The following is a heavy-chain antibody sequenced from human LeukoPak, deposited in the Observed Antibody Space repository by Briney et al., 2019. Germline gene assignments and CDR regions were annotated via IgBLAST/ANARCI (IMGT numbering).Heavy chain of an antibody. Sequence: SQTLSLTCAISGDSVSTDSANWNWIRQSPSRGLEWLGRTYSRSKWYYDYAPSVKSRITINADTSKNQFSLKLSSVTAADTAVYYCARGGIPSATVTPYDYFQYWGQGTLVTVSS. CDR3: ARGGIPSATVTPYDYFQY. J-gene: IGHJ4*02. CDR1: GDSVSTDSAN. V-gene: IGHV6-1*01. D-gene: IGHD4-17*01. CDR2: TYSRSKWYY.